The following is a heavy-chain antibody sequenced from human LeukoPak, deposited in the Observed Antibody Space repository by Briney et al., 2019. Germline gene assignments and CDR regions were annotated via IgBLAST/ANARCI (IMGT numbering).Heavy chain of an antibody. CDR2: IYYTGNT. Sequence: PSEPLSLTCAVSGASITTYYWTWIRQPPGQALEWIGYIYYTGNTKYNPSLESRVTMSIDTSKNEFSLKIYSVNAADTAVYFCASGSVVTALDQWGQGTLVTVSS. V-gene: IGHV4-59*01. D-gene: IGHD2-21*02. CDR1: GASITTYY. CDR3: ASGSVVTALDQ. J-gene: IGHJ4*02.